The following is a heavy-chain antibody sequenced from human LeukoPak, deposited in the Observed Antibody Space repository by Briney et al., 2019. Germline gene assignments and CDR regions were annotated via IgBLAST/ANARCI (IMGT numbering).Heavy chain of an antibody. Sequence: PGGSLRLSCAASGFTFSSYSMNWVRQAPGKGLEWVSSISSSSSYIYYADSVKGRFTISRDNAKNSLHLQMNSLRAEDTAVYYCARDSGRLRPDWFDPWGQGTLVTVSS. CDR3: ARDSGRLRPDWFDP. CDR1: GFTFSSYS. D-gene: IGHD5-12*01. CDR2: ISSSSSYI. V-gene: IGHV3-21*01. J-gene: IGHJ5*02.